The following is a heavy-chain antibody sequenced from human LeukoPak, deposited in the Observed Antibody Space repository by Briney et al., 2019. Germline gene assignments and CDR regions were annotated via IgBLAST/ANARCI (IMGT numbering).Heavy chain of an antibody. CDR2: ISWNSGSI. J-gene: IGHJ3*02. D-gene: IGHD3-3*01. V-gene: IGHV3-9*01. CDR1: GFTFDDYA. Sequence: PGGSLRLSCAASGFTFDDYAMHWVRQAPGKGLEWVSGISWNSGSIGYADSVKGRFTISRDNAKNSLYLQMNSLRAEDTALYYCAKVPAAGYYDFWSGPGAFDIWGQGTMVTVSS. CDR3: AKVPAAGYYDFWSGPGAFDI.